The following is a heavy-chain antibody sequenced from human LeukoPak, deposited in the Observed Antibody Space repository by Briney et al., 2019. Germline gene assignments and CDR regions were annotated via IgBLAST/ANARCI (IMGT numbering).Heavy chain of an antibody. CDR3: ARVRRAAAAFDAFDI. CDR1: GFTFSSYG. Sequence: GGSLRLSCAASGFTFSSYGMHWVRQAPGKGLEWVAFIRYDGSNKYYADSVKGRFTISRDNSKKKLYLQMNSVRAEDTAVYYCARVRRAAAAFDAFDIWGQGTMVTVSS. D-gene: IGHD6-13*01. J-gene: IGHJ3*02. V-gene: IGHV3-30*02. CDR2: IRYDGSNK.